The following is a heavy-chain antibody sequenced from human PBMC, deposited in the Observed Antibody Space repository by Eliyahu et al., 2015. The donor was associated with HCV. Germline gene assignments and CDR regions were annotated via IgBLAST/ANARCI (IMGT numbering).Heavy chain of an antibody. Sequence: QVQLQESGPGLVKPSETLSLTCXVSGGSITTSXAXWIRXPPGKGLXXIGSSHXSGSTNYNPXLKSRVTISVDTSKNQFSLNLTSVTAADTAVYYCASGGGGIAVAGTGGWFDPWGQGTLVTVSS. CDR3: ASGGGGIAVAGTGGWFDP. J-gene: IGHJ5*02. V-gene: IGHV4-59*01. CDR1: GGSITTSX. D-gene: IGHD6-19*01. CDR2: SHXSGST.